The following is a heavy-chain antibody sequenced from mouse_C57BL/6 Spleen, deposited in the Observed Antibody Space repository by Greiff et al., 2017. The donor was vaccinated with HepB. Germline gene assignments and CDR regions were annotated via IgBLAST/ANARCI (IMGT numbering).Heavy chain of an antibody. J-gene: IGHJ2*01. CDR1: GYTFTSYW. CDR3: ARQDYGSFYYFDY. Sequence: QVQLQQPGAELEKPGASVKMSCKASGYTFTSYWITWVKQRPGQGLEWIGDIYPGSGSTNYNEKFKSKATLTVDTSSSTAYMQLSSLTSEDSAVYYCARQDYGSFYYFDYWGQGTTLTVSS. D-gene: IGHD1-1*01. V-gene: IGHV1-55*01. CDR2: IYPGSGST.